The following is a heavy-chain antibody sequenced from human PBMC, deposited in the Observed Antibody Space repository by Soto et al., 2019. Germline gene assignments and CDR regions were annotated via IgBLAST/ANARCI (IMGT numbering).Heavy chain of an antibody. D-gene: IGHD1-26*01. CDR1: GDSISSYY. CDR2: IYYSGST. Sequence: QVQLQESGPGLVKPSETLSLTCTVSGDSISSYYWSWIRQPPGKGLEWIGYIYYSGSTNYNPSLKSRVTIAVDTSKSQFSLKLSSVTAADTAVYYCARRSWGANIDYWGQGTLVTVSS. CDR3: ARRSWGANIDY. V-gene: IGHV4-59*08. J-gene: IGHJ4*02.